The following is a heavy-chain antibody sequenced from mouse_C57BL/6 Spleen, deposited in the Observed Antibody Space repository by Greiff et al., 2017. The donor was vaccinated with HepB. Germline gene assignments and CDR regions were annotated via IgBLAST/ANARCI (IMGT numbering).Heavy chain of an antibody. CDR2: IHPNSGST. V-gene: IGHV1-64*01. D-gene: IGHD2-5*01. CDR1: GYTFTGYW. CDR3: ARLDYSNYWFAY. Sequence: QVQLQQPGAELVKPGASVKLSCKASGYTFTGYWMHWVKQRPGQGLEWIGMIHPNSGSTNYNEKFKSKATLTVDKSSSTAYMQLSSLTSEDSAVYYCARLDYSNYWFAYWGQGTLVTVSA. J-gene: IGHJ3*01.